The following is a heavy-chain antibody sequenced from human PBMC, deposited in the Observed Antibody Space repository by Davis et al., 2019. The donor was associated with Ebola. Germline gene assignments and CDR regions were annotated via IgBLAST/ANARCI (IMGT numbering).Heavy chain of an antibody. CDR2: MNPNSGNT. D-gene: IGHD2-8*01. J-gene: IGHJ5*02. CDR1: GYTFTGNY. V-gene: IGHV1-8*03. CDR3: ARAIRVYAHTFPFDP. Sequence: ASVKVSCKASGYTFTGNYMHWVRQATGQGLEWMGWMNPNSGNTGYAQKFQGRVTITRNTSISTAYMELSSLRSEDTAVYYCARAIRVYAHTFPFDPWGQGTLVTVSS.